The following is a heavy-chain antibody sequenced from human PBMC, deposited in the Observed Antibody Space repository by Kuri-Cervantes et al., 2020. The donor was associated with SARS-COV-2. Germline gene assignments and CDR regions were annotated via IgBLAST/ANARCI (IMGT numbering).Heavy chain of an antibody. J-gene: IGHJ4*02. CDR1: GDSITNYYW. V-gene: IGHV2-70*04. CDR3: ARTSYSRTYYFDY. CDR2: IEWDDSK. D-gene: IGHD6-13*01. Sequence: LRLSCTVSGDSITNYYWSWIRQPPGKALEWLARIEWDDSKFYTPSLRSRLTISKDTSRNLVFLTMTDMDPEDTATYYCARTSYSRTYYFDYWGQGSLVTVSS.